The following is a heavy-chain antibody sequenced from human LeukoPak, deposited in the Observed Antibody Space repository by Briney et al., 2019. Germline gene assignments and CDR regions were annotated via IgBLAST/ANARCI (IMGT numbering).Heavy chain of an antibody. J-gene: IGHJ4*02. D-gene: IGHD1-26*01. CDR3: ARDPGGDYFDY. CDR2: IISSSSYL. V-gene: IGHV3-21*01. CDR1: GFPFSSYS. Sequence: GGPLSLSCGASGFPFSSYSMNWVAQPPGRGREWFSSIISSSSYLYYPDSVKGRFTMSRDNAKNSLYPHMNSLRAEDTAVYYCARDPGGDYFDYWGQGTLVTVFS.